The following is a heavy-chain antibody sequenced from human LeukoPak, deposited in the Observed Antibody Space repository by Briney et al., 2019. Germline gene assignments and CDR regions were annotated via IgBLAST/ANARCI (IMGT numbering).Heavy chain of an antibody. J-gene: IGHJ6*02. Sequence: GGSLRLSCAASGFTFSDYYMSWIRQAPGKGLEWVSYISSSGSTIYYADSVKGRFTISRDNAKNSLYLQMNSLRAEDTAVYYCARLRDGSGINYYYYGMDVWGQGTTVTVSS. D-gene: IGHD3-10*01. V-gene: IGHV3-11*01. CDR3: ARLRDGSGINYYYYGMDV. CDR1: GFTFSDYY. CDR2: ISSSGSTI.